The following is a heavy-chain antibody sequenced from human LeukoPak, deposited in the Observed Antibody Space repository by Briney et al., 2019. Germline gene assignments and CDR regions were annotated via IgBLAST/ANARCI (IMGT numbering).Heavy chain of an antibody. D-gene: IGHD3-22*01. V-gene: IGHV1-69*01. J-gene: IGHJ5*02. CDR1: GGTFSSYA. Sequence: SSVKVSCKASGGTFSSYAISWVRQAPGQGLEWMGGIIPIFGTANYAQKFQGRVTITADESTSTAYMELSSLRSEDTAVYYCARAHYYDSSGYYNWFDPWSQGTLVTVSS. CDR3: ARAHYYDSSGYYNWFDP. CDR2: IIPIFGTA.